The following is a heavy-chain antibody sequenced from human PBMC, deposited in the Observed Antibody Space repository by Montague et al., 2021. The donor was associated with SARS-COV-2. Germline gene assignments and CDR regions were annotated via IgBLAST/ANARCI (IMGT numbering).Heavy chain of an antibody. Sequence: SLRLSCAASGFTFTNYDNYAMNWVRQAPGKGLEWVSGISDSGDATYYADSVKGRFTISRDNSKNTLYLQMNSLRAEDTAVYYCAKEGSRIQLWLHPADSGVDVWGQGTTVTVSS. CDR2: ISDSGDAT. CDR3: AKEGSRIQLWLHPADSGVDV. CDR1: GFTFTNYDNYA. V-gene: IGHV3-23*01. J-gene: IGHJ6*02. D-gene: IGHD5-18*01.